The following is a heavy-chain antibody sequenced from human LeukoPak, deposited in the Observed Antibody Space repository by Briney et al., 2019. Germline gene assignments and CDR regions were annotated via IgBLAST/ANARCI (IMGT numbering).Heavy chain of an antibody. CDR1: GFTFSSYW. Sequence: PGGSLRLSCAASGFTFSSYWMSWVRQAPGKGLEWVANIKQDGSEKYYVDSVKGRFTISRDNAKNSLYLQMNSLRAEDTAVYYCARVGVGWGLPDAFDIWGQGTMVTVSS. V-gene: IGHV3-7*01. D-gene: IGHD2-21*02. CDR3: ARVGVGWGLPDAFDI. J-gene: IGHJ3*02. CDR2: IKQDGSEK.